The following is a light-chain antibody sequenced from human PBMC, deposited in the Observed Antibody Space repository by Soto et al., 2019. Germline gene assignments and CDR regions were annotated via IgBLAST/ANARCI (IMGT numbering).Light chain of an antibody. CDR1: SGDVGSYNL. Sequence: QSVLTQPASVSGSPGQSITISCTGTSGDVGSYNLVSWYQQHPGKAPKLVIYEVNKWPSGVSNRFSGSKSGNTASLTISGLQAEDEADYHCCSYAGSNTGVFGGGTKLTVL. J-gene: IGLJ3*02. CDR2: EVN. CDR3: CSYAGSNTGV. V-gene: IGLV2-23*02.